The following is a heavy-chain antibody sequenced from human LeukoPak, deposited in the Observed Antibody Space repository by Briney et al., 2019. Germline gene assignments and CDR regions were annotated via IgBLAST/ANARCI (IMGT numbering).Heavy chain of an antibody. CDR2: IKADGVFT. CDR3: GRKLMSSRRFEY. Sequence: GGSLRLSCEGSGFAFNVFGMHWIRQAPGKGLEWVAFIKADGVFTNYAEAVKGRFTISRDNSDNTVFLQMESVRPDDTAVYYCGRKLMSSRRFEYWGQGTLVTVSS. D-gene: IGHD2-8*01. J-gene: IGHJ4*02. CDR1: GFAFNVFG. V-gene: IGHV3-30*02.